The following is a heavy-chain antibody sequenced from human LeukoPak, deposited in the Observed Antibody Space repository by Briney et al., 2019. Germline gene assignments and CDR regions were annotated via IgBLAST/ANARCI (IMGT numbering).Heavy chain of an antibody. V-gene: IGHV4-4*02. CDR2: IYYSGST. Sequence: SGTLSLTCTVSGGSISSSNWWSWVRQPPGKGPEWIGEIYYSGSTNYNPSLKSRVAISVDKSKNQFSLNLNSVTAADTAVYYCARTSPGLGYHFDYWGQGTLVTVSS. D-gene: IGHD3-16*01. CDR1: GGSISSSNW. CDR3: ARTSPGLGYHFDY. J-gene: IGHJ4*02.